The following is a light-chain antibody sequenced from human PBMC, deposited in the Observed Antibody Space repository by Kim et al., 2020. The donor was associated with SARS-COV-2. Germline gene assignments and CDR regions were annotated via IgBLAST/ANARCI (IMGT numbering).Light chain of an antibody. V-gene: IGLV3-21*01. Sequence: SYELTQPPSVSVAPGETARITCGGTNIGSKSVHWYQQRPGRAPVLVIYYDRDRPSGIPERFSGSNSGNTATLTISGVEAGDEADYSCQVWDTNTDRHVFG. CDR3: QVWDTNTDRHV. J-gene: IGLJ1*01. CDR1: NIGSKS. CDR2: YDR.